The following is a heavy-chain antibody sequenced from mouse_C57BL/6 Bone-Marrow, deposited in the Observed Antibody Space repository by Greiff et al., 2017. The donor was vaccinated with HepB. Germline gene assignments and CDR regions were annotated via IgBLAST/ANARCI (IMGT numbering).Heavy chain of an antibody. CDR1: GYTFTSYW. CDR3: ARYLDYDGYYGFAY. V-gene: IGHV1-53*01. J-gene: IGHJ3*01. CDR2: INPSNGGT. D-gene: IGHD2-3*01. Sequence: VQLQQPGTDLVKPGASVKLSCKASGYTFTSYWMPWVKQRPGQGLEWIGNINPSNGGTNYNENFKSKATLTVDNSSSTAYMQLSSLTSEDSAVYYCARYLDYDGYYGFAYWGQGTLVTVSA.